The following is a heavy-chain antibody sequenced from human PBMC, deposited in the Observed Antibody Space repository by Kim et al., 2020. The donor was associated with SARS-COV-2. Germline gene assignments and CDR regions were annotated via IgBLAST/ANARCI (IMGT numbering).Heavy chain of an antibody. CDR3: AREMSHSIGRYFDY. Sequence: ASVKVSCKASGYTFTGYYMHWVRQAPGQGLEWMGRINPNSGDTNYAQKFQGRVTITRDTSISTAYMELSRLRSDDTAVYYCAREMSHSIGRYFDYWDQGTLVTVSS. CDR2: INPNSGDT. D-gene: IGHD6-19*01. CDR1: GYTFTGYY. J-gene: IGHJ4*02. V-gene: IGHV1-2*06.